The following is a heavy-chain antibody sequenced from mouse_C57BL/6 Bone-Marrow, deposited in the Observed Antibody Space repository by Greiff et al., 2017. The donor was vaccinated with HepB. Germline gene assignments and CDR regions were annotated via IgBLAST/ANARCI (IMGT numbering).Heavy chain of an antibody. CDR1: GYTFTSYW. V-gene: IGHV1-61*01. CDR3: ARYPSITTVGAY. J-gene: IGHJ3*01. Sequence: KESCKASGYTFTSYWMDWVKQRPGQGLEWIGNIYPSDSETHYNQKFKDKATLTVDKSSSTAYMQLSSLTSEDSAVYYCARYPSITTVGAYWGQGTLVTVSA. CDR2: IYPSDSET. D-gene: IGHD1-1*01.